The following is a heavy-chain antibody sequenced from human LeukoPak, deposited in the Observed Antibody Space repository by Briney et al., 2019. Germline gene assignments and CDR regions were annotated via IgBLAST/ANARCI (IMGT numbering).Heavy chain of an antibody. CDR1: GFTFSSYA. Sequence: PGGSLRLSCAASGFTFSSYAMSWVRQAPGKGLEWVSAISGSGGSTYYADSVKGRFTISRDNSKNTLYLQMNSLGAEDTAVYYCAKGEYCSSTSCLNYYYYYGMDVWGKGTTVTVSS. V-gene: IGHV3-23*01. J-gene: IGHJ6*04. CDR3: AKGEYCSSTSCLNYYYYYGMDV. CDR2: ISGSGGST. D-gene: IGHD2-2*01.